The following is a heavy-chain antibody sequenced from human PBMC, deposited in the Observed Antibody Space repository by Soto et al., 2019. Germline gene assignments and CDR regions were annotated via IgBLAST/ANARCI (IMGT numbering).Heavy chain of an antibody. Sequence: EVQLLESGGGLVQPGGSLRLSCAASGFTFSNYAMSWVRQAPGKGLEWVSSITGSGDYTYYADSVKGRFTISRDNSKNTLYLQMNSLRAEDTAVYYCAKARYYDCTGYLYYFDYWGQGTLVTVSS. V-gene: IGHV3-23*01. CDR2: ITGSGDYT. D-gene: IGHD3-22*01. CDR3: AKARYYDCTGYLYYFDY. CDR1: GFTFSNYA. J-gene: IGHJ4*02.